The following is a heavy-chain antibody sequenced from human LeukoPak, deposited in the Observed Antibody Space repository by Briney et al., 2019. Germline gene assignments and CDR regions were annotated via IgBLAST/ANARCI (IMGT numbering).Heavy chain of an antibody. Sequence: WGSLRVSCAASGFTFSYYAMHWVRQAPGKGLEWVAVISYDGTNKYYADSVKGRFTISRDNSKNTLYLQMNSLRAEDTAVYYCARVLNYYDSSGYYFSYWGQGTLVTVSS. J-gene: IGHJ4*02. CDR1: GFTFSYYA. V-gene: IGHV3-30-3*01. CDR2: ISYDGTNK. D-gene: IGHD3-22*01. CDR3: ARVLNYYDSSGYYFSY.